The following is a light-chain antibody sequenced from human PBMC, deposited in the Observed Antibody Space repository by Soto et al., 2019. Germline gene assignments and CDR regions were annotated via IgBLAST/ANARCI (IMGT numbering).Light chain of an antibody. Sequence: DLQMTQSPSSLSASVGDRVTITCQASREISNYVNWYQQKQGKAPNLLVYDASNLQPGVPSRFSGSGSGTVFSFTISSLQPDDIATYFCQQFFDLPYTFGQGTKLQI. J-gene: IGKJ2*01. CDR3: QQFFDLPYT. V-gene: IGKV1-33*01. CDR2: DAS. CDR1: REISNY.